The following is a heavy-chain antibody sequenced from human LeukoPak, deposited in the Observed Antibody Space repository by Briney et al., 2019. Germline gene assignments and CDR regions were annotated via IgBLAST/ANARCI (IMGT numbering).Heavy chain of an antibody. Sequence: ASVKISCKASGYTFTSYYMHWVRQAPGQGLEWMGIINPSGGSTSYAQKFQGRVTMTRDTSTSTVYMELSSLRSEDTAVYYCARDWRPVEPAVAGIDAFDIWGQGTMVTVSS. J-gene: IGHJ3*02. V-gene: IGHV1-46*01. CDR2: INPSGGST. D-gene: IGHD6-19*01. CDR3: ARDWRPVEPAVAGIDAFDI. CDR1: GYTFTSYY.